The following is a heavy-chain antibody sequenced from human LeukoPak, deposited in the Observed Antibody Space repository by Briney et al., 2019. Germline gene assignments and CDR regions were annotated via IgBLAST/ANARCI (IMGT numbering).Heavy chain of an antibody. Sequence: GGSLRLSCAASGFTFSSYAMHWVRQAPGKGPEWVALISDDGSNKYYADSVKGRFTISRDNAKNSLYLQMSNLRADDTSVYYCARDRNYCSSDRCYDAFDIWGQGTMVTVSS. V-gene: IGHV3-30-3*01. J-gene: IGHJ3*02. CDR1: GFTFSSYA. CDR2: ISDDGSNK. CDR3: ARDRNYCSSDRCYDAFDI. D-gene: IGHD2-15*01.